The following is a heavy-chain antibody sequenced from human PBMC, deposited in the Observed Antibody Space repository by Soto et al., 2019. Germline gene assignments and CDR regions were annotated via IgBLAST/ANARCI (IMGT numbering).Heavy chain of an antibody. J-gene: IGHJ4*02. Sequence: QPGGSLRLSCAASGFTFSSYAMSWVRQAPGKGLEWVSAISGSGGSTYYADSVKGRFTISRDNSKNTLYLQMNSRRAEDTAVYYCAKAQAWTYGSVRSYYFDYWGQGTLVTVSS. D-gene: IGHD3-10*01. CDR1: GFTFSSYA. V-gene: IGHV3-23*01. CDR3: AKAQAWTYGSVRSYYFDY. CDR2: ISGSGGST.